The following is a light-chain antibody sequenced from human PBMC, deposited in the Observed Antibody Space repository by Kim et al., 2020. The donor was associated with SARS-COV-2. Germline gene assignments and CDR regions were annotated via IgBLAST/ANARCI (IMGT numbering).Light chain of an antibody. CDR3: SSYTSSRV. Sequence: PGQSITISGTGTSSDVGGDNYVSWYQQHPGKAPKLMIYDVSKRPSGVSNRFSGSKSGNTASLTISGLQAEDEADYYCSSYTSSRVFGGGTKLTVL. J-gene: IGLJ3*02. V-gene: IGLV2-14*04. CDR2: DVS. CDR1: SSDVGGDNY.